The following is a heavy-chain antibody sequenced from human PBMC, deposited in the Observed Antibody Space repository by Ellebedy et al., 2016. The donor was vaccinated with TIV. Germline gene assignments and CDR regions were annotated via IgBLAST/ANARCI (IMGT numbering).Heavy chain of an antibody. CDR2: IDKDGSDT. CDR3: ARGESSGWYGYYFDY. J-gene: IGHJ4*02. CDR1: GFTFSDYW. D-gene: IGHD6-19*01. Sequence: PGGSLRLSCVGSGFTFSDYWMYWVRQGPGKELVWLARIDKDGSDTPYADSVRGRFTVSRDNLKNTLFLEMNNLRGDDTGVYFCARGESSGWYGYYFDYWGQGAQVTVSS. V-gene: IGHV3-74*01.